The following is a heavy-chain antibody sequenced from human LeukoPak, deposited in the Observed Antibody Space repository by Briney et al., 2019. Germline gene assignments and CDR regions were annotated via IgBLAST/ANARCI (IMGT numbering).Heavy chain of an antibody. Sequence: SETLSLTCTVSGGSISSGSYYWSWIRQPAGKGLEWIGRIYTSGSTNYNPSLKSRVTISVDTSKNQFSLKLSSVTAADTAVYYCAREKDYDFWSGYYFDYWGQGTLVTVSS. CDR1: GGSISSGSYY. CDR2: IYTSGST. CDR3: AREKDYDFWSGYYFDY. D-gene: IGHD3-3*01. J-gene: IGHJ4*02. V-gene: IGHV4-61*02.